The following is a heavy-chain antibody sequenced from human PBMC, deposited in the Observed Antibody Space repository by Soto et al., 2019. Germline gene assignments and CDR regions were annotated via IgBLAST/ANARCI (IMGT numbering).Heavy chain of an antibody. CDR1: GNTHTIYF. V-gene: IGHV1-2*02. J-gene: IGHJ4*02. CDR3: ARGGSYYAH. Sequence: QVQLVQSGAEVKQPGASVRVSCKASGNTHTIYFIHWLWQAPGQGLEWMGWINSVSGGTNYAPRFRGRVSMTRDTSSATAFMDLSGLRSDDTAVYYCARGGSYYAHWGQGTLVTVSS. D-gene: IGHD3-16*01. CDR2: INSVSGGT.